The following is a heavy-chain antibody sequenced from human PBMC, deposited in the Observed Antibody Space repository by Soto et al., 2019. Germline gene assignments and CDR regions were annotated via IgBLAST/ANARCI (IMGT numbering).Heavy chain of an antibody. CDR1: GFTFTRYS. Sequence: GGSLRLSCAASGFTFTRYSMNWVRQAPGKGLEWVASISSTTNYIYYGESLKGRLTISRDNAKNSMYLQMNTLRAEDTAVYYCARESEDLSSNLDYWGQGTLVTASS. CDR2: ISSTTNYI. J-gene: IGHJ4*02. CDR3: ARESEDLSSNLDY. V-gene: IGHV3-21*06.